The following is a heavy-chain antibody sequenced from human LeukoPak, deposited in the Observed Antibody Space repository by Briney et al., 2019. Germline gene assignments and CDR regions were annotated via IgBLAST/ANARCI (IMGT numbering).Heavy chain of an antibody. CDR2: INTDGIST. J-gene: IGHJ6*03. D-gene: IGHD6-6*01. CDR1: GFTFSGYW. Sequence: PGGPLRLSCAASGFTFSGYWMHWVRQATGKGLVWVSRINTDGISTTYADSVKGRFTISRDNAKNTLYLQMNSLRAEDTAVYFCARGRGPTSFYYMDVWGKGTTVTVSS. CDR3: ARGRGPTSFYYMDV. V-gene: IGHV3-74*01.